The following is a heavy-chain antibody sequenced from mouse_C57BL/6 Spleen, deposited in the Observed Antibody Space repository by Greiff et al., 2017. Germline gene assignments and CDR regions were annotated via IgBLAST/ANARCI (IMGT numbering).Heavy chain of an antibody. V-gene: IGHV1-61*01. D-gene: IGHD3-2*02. J-gene: IGHJ2*01. CDR1: GYTFTSYW. Sequence: QVQLQQSGAELVRPGSSVKLSCKASGYTFTSYWMDWVKQRPGQGLEWIGNIYPSDSETHYNQKFKDKATLTVDKSSSTAYMQLSILTSEDSAVYYCASGSSGYGYWGQGTTLTVSS. CDR3: ASGSSGYGY. CDR2: IYPSDSET.